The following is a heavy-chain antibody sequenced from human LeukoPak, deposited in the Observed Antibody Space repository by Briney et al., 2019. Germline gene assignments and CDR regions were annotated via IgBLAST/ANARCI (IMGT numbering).Heavy chain of an antibody. CDR1: GYTFTSYG. CDR2: ISTYNGNT. D-gene: IGHD6-13*01. J-gene: IGHJ6*03. CDR3: ARIAAAGPKYYSYYYMDV. Sequence: ASVKVSCKASGYTFTSYGISWVRQAPGQGLEWVGWISTYNGNTNYAQKLQGRVTMTTDTSTSTAYMELRSLRSDDTAVYYCARIAAAGPKYYSYYYMDVWGKGTTVTVSS. V-gene: IGHV1-18*01.